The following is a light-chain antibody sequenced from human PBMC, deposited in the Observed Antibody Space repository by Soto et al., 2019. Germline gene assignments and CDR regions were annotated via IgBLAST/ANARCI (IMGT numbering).Light chain of an antibody. CDR2: GNG. CDR1: SSNIGAGHD. CDR3: QSYDTSLSGSEV. J-gene: IGLJ1*01. Sequence: QSVLTQPPSVSGAPGQRVTISCTGSSSNIGAGHDVHWYQHLPGTAPKLLIYGNGNRPSGIPDRFSGSKSGTSASLAITGLQAEDEAGYYRQSYDTSLSGSEVFGTGTKVTVL. V-gene: IGLV1-40*01.